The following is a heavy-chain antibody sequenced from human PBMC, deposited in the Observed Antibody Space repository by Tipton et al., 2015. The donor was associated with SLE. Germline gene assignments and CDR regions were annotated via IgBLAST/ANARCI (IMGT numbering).Heavy chain of an antibody. CDR2: INHSGST. D-gene: IGHD3-10*01. J-gene: IGHJ4*02. V-gene: IGHV4-34*01. CDR1: GMSFSGYY. CDR3: ARGLYGSGNFDY. Sequence: TLSLICAVYGMSFSGYYWSWIRQSPGKGLEWIGEINHSGSTNYNASLKSRITISVDTSKNQFSLKLSSVTAADTAVYYCARGLYGSGNFDYWGQGTLITVSS.